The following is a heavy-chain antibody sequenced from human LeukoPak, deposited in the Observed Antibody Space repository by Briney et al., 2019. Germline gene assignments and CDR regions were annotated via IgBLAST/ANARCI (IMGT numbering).Heavy chain of an antibody. CDR1: GSTFSSCA. J-gene: IGHJ6*04. CDR3: ARRPAVAATGTNYYGMDV. CDR2: ISHDGSNK. Sequence: GGSLRLSCAASGSTFSSCAMHWVRQAPGKGLEWVAVISHDGSNKYYADSVKGRFTISRDNSKNTQYLQMNSLRAEDTAVYYCARRPAVAATGTNYYGMDVWGKGTTVTVSS. V-gene: IGHV3-30*04. D-gene: IGHD6-19*01.